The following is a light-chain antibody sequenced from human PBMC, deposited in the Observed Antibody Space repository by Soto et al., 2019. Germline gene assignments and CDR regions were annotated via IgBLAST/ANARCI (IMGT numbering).Light chain of an antibody. J-gene: IGKJ1*01. CDR2: GAS. CDR3: QHHNSYSQT. V-gene: IGKV1-5*01. Sequence: DIQLTQSPPTLSASVGDRVTITCRASYSIRYYLAWYQQMPGKAPKLLIYGASSLQSGVPSRFSGSGSGTEFTLTISSLQPDDFATYFCQHHNSYSQTFGQGTKVDIK. CDR1: YSIRYY.